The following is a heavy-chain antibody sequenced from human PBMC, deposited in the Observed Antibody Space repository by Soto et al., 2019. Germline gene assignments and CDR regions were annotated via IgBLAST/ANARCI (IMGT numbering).Heavy chain of an antibody. Sequence: GGSLRLSCAASGFTFSIYAMTWVRQSPGKGLEWVSSMSRTGDNTYYADSVKGRFTISRDNSKNTLYLQMNSLRAEDTAVYYCARVGYYYDSSGYYDIWGQGTMVTVSS. CDR3: ARVGYYYDSSGYYDI. CDR1: GFTFSIYA. CDR2: MSRTGDNT. D-gene: IGHD3-22*01. J-gene: IGHJ3*02. V-gene: IGHV3-23*01.